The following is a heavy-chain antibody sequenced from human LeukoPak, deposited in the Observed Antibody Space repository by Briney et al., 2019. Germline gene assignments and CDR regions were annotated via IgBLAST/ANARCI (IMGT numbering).Heavy chain of an antibody. V-gene: IGHV4-30-4*08. CDR1: GGSISSGDYY. J-gene: IGHJ3*02. Sequence: SETLSLTCTVSGGSISSGDYYWSWIRQPPGKGLEWIGYIYYSGSTYYNPSLKGRVTISVDTSKNQFSLKLSSVTAADTAVYYCARVESHRYRRHGAFDIWGQGTMVTVSS. CDR3: ARVESHRYRRHGAFDI. D-gene: IGHD1-14*01. CDR2: IYYSGST.